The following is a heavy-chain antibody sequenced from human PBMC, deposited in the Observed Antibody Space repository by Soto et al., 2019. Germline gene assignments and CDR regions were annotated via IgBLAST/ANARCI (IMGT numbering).Heavy chain of an antibody. CDR1: GGSISSYY. J-gene: IGHJ4*02. D-gene: IGHD3-10*01. V-gene: IGHV4-59*01. CDR3: ARGRKYGSGRPHYFDY. CDR2: ICYSGST. Sequence: SETLSLTCTVSGGSISSYYWSWIRQPPGKGLEWIGYICYSGSTNYNPSLKSRVTISVDTSKNQFSLKLSSVTAADTAVYYCARGRKYGSGRPHYFDYWGQGTLVTVSS.